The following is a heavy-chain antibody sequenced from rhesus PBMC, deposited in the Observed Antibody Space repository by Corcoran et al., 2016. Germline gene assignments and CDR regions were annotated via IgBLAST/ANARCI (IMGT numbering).Heavy chain of an antibody. CDR2: LRNKASVGTA. CDR1: GVTFSDSY. Sequence: EVQLVESGGGLVQPGGSLRLSCAASGVTFSDSYMSWVRQAPGKGLEWVGFLRNKASVGTAEYAASVKGRFTISRDDSKHIASLQMSSLKTEDTAVYYCARDQIKSWGQGVLVTVSS. CDR3: ARDQIKS. J-gene: IGHJ4*01. V-gene: IGHV3S22*01. D-gene: IGHD6-19*01.